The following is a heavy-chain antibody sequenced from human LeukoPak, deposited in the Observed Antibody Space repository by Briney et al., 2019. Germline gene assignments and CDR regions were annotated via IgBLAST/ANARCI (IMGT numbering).Heavy chain of an antibody. CDR3: ARSYGSGIRNYMDV. Sequence: SETLSLTCTVSGGSISSSSYYWGWIRQPPGKGLEWIGSIYYSGSTYYNPSLKSRVTISVDTSKNQFSLKLSSVTAADTAVYYCARSYGSGIRNYMDVWGKGTTVTISS. D-gene: IGHD3-10*01. J-gene: IGHJ6*03. CDR2: IYYSGST. CDR1: GGSISSSSYY. V-gene: IGHV4-39*07.